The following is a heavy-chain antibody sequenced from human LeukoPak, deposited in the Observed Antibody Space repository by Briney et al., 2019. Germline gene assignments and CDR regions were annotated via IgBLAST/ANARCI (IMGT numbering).Heavy chain of an antibody. J-gene: IGHJ4*02. CDR1: GGSFSAYY. D-gene: IGHD5-18*01. CDR3: ARGGDTAMVTDFGY. V-gene: IGHV4-34*01. Sequence: SATLSLTCAVYGGSFSAYYWSWIRQPPGKGLEWIGEINHSGSTNYNPSLKSRVTISVDTSKNQFSLKLTSVTAADTAVYYCARGGDTAMVTDFGYWGQGTLVTVSS. CDR2: INHSGST.